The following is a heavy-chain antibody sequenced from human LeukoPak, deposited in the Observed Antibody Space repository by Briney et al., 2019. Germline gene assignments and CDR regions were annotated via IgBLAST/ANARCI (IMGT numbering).Heavy chain of an antibody. CDR1: GFTFSSYW. J-gene: IGHJ6*04. CDR2: IKQDGSEK. D-gene: IGHD3-10*02. CDR3: AELGITMIGGV. V-gene: IGHV3-7*01. Sequence: GGSLRLSCAASGFTFSSYWMSWVRQAPGKGLEWVANIKQDGSEKYYVDSVKGRFTISRDNAKNSLNLQMNSLRAEDTAVYYCAELGITMIGGVWGKGTTVTVSS.